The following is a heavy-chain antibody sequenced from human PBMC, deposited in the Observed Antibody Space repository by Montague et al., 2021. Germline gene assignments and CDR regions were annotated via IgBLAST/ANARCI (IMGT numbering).Heavy chain of an antibody. CDR2: IVGDGHYK. Sequence: SLRLSCAASGFTFSNFWMHWVRQAPGKGLVWVPRIVGDGHYKNYADSVQGRFTISRDNAEHTLYLQMDGLRVGDTAVYYCVRDGDGFNFDYWGHGTLVTVSA. CDR3: VRDGDGFNFDY. J-gene: IGHJ4*01. V-gene: IGHV3-74*01. CDR1: GFTFSNFW. D-gene: IGHD5-24*01.